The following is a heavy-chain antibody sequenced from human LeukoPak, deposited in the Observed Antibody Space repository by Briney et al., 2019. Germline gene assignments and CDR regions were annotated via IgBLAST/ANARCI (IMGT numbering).Heavy chain of an antibody. CDR1: GDAISSYY. CDR3: ARMAAGNTGPFDY. CDR2: INSRGSS. J-gene: IGHJ4*02. Sequence: SETLSLTCTVSGDAISSYYWSWIRQPAGKGLEWIGRINSRGSSNYNPSLKSRVTMSVDTSKNQFSLKVSSVTAADTAVYYCARMAAGNTGPFDYWGQGTLVTVSS. D-gene: IGHD6-19*01. V-gene: IGHV4-4*07.